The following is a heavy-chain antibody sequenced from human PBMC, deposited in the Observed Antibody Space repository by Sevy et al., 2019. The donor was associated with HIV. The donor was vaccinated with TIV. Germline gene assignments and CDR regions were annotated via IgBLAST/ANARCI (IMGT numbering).Heavy chain of an antibody. Sequence: SETLSLNCTVSGDSVTNYYWNWIRQPAGKGLEWIGRIYTSGNTNSGNTNYNPSLKSRVTLSVETSKNRFSLKLTSVPAADTAVYYCASGRGYSYSLNYWGQGTVVTVSS. CDR2: IYTSGNTNSGNT. CDR3: ASGRGYSYSLNY. V-gene: IGHV4-4*07. J-gene: IGHJ4*02. CDR1: GDSVTNYY. D-gene: IGHD2-2*03.